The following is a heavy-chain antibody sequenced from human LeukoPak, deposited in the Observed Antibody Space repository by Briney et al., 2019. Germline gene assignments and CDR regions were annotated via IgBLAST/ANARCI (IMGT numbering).Heavy chain of an antibody. CDR2: ISSDGSST. V-gene: IGHV3-74*01. Sequence: GGSLRLSCAASGFTSSTYWMHWVRQAPGKGRVWLSRISSDGSSTNYADSAKGRFTISRDNAKNTLYLQMNSLRAEDTAVYYCARDYGEGGYYFDYWGQGTLVTVSS. J-gene: IGHJ4*02. D-gene: IGHD4-17*01. CDR1: GFTSSTYW. CDR3: ARDYGEGGYYFDY.